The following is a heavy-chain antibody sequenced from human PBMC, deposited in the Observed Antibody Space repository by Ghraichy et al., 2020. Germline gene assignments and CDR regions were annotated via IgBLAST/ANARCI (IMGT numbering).Heavy chain of an antibody. CDR3: AREGFLDV. CDR1: GLTFRNHW. V-gene: IGHV3-7*03. D-gene: IGHD3-3*01. Sequence: GGSLRLSCAASGLTFRNHWMSWVRQAPGKGLEWVANINRDGSQKNYVESVKGRFTISRDNAKNSLYLQMNSPRAEDTAVYYCAREGFLDVWGQGTTVTVSS. J-gene: IGHJ6*02. CDR2: INRDGSQK.